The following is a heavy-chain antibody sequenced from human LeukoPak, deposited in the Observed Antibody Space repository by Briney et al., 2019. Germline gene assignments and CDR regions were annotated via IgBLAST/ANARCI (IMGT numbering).Heavy chain of an antibody. CDR2: ISGSGGST. V-gene: IGHV3-23*01. Sequence: GGSLRLSCAASGFTFSSYAMSWVRQAPGKGLEWVSAISGSGGSTYYADSVKGRFTISRDNSKNTLYLQMNSLRAEDTATYYCVYYDSSGYYYGRLRYWGQGTLVTASS. CDR3: VYYDSSGYYYGRLRY. CDR1: GFTFSSYA. D-gene: IGHD3-22*01. J-gene: IGHJ4*02.